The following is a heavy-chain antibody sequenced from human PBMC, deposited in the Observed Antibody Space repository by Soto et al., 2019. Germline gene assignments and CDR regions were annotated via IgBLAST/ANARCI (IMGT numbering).Heavy chain of an antibody. D-gene: IGHD3-10*01. Sequence: QVQLVQSGPEVKKPGSSVRVSCTASGGTFSSYTINWVRQVPGQGPEWMGRSIPMLGMSNYAQKFQGRVMMIADKSTNTVYMELSSLRSEDTAIYYCATNYGSGSPPFDHWGQGTLVTVSS. J-gene: IGHJ4*02. CDR2: SIPMLGMS. CDR1: GGTFSSYT. V-gene: IGHV1-69*02. CDR3: ATNYGSGSPPFDH.